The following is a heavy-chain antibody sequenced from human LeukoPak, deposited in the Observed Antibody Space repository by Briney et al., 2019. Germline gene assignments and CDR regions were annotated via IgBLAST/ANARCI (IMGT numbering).Heavy chain of an antibody. D-gene: IGHD2-15*01. CDR3: AREDPLVAARGLDY. V-gene: IGHV4-59*01. CDR2: IYYSGST. J-gene: IGHJ4*02. Sequence: KPSETLSLTCTVSGGSISSYYWSWIRQPPGKGLEWIGYIYYSGSTNYNPSLKSRVTISVDTSKNQFSLKLSSVTAADTAVYFCAREDPLVAARGLDYWGQGTLVTVSS. CDR1: GGSISSYY.